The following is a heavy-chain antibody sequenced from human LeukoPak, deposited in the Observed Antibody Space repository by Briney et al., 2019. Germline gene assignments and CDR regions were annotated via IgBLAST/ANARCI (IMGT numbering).Heavy chain of an antibody. CDR2: ISNSGGST. CDR3: ASTRQLKDY. Sequence: GGSLRLSCAASGFTFSSYAMSWVRQAPGKGLEWVSVISNSGGSTSYADSVKGRFTISRDNSKNTLYLQMNSLRAEDTAVYYCASTRQLKDYWGQGTLVTVSS. V-gene: IGHV3-23*01. J-gene: IGHJ4*02. CDR1: GFTFSSYA. D-gene: IGHD6-13*01.